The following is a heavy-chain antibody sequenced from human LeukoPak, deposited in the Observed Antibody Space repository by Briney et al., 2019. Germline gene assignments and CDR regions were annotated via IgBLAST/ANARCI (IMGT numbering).Heavy chain of an antibody. J-gene: IGHJ5*02. Sequence: SETLSLTCTVSGGSISSYYWSWIRQPPGKGLEWIGYIDYSGNTNYSPSLKSRVTISVDTSKNQFSLKLSAVTAADTAVYYCAGSLLGYCSSTSCYFSFDPWGQGTLVTVSS. V-gene: IGHV4-59*08. CDR1: GGSISSYY. CDR2: IDYSGNT. D-gene: IGHD2-2*01. CDR3: AGSLLGYCSSTSCYFSFDP.